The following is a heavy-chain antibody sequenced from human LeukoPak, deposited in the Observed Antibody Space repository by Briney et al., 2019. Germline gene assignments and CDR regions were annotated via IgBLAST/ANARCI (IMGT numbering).Heavy chain of an antibody. J-gene: IGHJ4*01. D-gene: IGHD6-13*01. CDR2: IYYTGST. Sequence: PSETLPLTCTVSGGSISSSSYYWGWIRQPPGKGLEFIGSIYYTGSTYYNPSLKSRVTISVDTSNYQFSLRLSSVTAADTAVYYCARQGYSSSWPLVFDYWGHGTLVTVSS. CDR1: GGSISSSSYY. V-gene: IGHV4-39*01. CDR3: ARQGYSSSWPLVFDY.